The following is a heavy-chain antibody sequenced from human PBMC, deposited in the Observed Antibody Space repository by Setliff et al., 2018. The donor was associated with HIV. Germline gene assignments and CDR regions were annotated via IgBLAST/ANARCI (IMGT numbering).Heavy chain of an antibody. D-gene: IGHD1-26*01. CDR1: GGSISSGGYY. V-gene: IGHV4-31*03. CDR3: AGGPGTTSIDY. CDR2: IYYSGST. Sequence: SETLSLTCTVSGGSISSGGYYWSWIRQLPGKGLEWIGYIYYSGSTYYNPSLKSRVTISVDTSKNQFSLKLNSVTAADTAVYYCAGGPGTTSIDYWAQGTLVTVSS. J-gene: IGHJ4*02.